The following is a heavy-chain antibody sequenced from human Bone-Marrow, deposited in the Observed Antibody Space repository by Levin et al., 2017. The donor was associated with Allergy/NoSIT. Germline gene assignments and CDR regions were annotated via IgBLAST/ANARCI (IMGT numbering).Heavy chain of an antibody. CDR3: AREGWQLWYSLLFDY. D-gene: IGHD5-18*01. V-gene: IGHV3-33*01. CDR1: GFTFSSYG. CDR2: IWYDGSNK. J-gene: IGHJ4*02. Sequence: GGSLRLSCAASGFTFSSYGMHWVRQAPGKGLEWVAVIWYDGSNKYYADSVKGRFTISRDNSKNTLYLQMNSLRAEDTAVYYCAREGWQLWYSLLFDYWGQGTLVTVSS.